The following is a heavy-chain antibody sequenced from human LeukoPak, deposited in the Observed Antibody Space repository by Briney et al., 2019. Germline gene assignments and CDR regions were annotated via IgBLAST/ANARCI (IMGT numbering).Heavy chain of an antibody. Sequence: ASVKISCKVSGYTFTDYYMHWVQQAPGKGLEWMGLVDPEDGETIYAEKFQGRVTITADTSTDTAYMELSSLRSEVTAVYYCATRASSSPDMDVWGKGTTVTVSS. CDR2: VDPEDGET. CDR3: ATRASSSPDMDV. V-gene: IGHV1-69-2*01. J-gene: IGHJ6*03. D-gene: IGHD6-6*01. CDR1: GYTFTDYY.